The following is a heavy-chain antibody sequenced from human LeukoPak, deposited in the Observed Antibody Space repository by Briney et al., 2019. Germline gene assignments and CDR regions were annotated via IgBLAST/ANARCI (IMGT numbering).Heavy chain of an antibody. Sequence: PGGSLRLSCAASGFTFSSYLMHWVRQTPGKGLMWVSRINSDGTTTRYADSVKGRFTISRDNAKNTLYLQINSLRAEDTAVYYCARAPATVTFDPWGQGTLVTVSS. V-gene: IGHV3-74*01. CDR3: ARAPATVTFDP. J-gene: IGHJ5*02. D-gene: IGHD3-16*02. CDR1: GFTFSSYL. CDR2: INSDGTTT.